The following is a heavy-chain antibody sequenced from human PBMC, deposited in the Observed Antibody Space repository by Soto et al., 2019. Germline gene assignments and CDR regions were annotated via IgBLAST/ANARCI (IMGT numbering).Heavy chain of an antibody. CDR3: AREPVGPDYAMDA. V-gene: IGHV3-33*01. Sequence: QMQLVESGGSVVQPGTSLRLSCAAFGFDFSSDGMHWVRQTPGKGLEWVAVLGFDGGGRYYADSVKGRFTISRDNSKKMLYSQMDSLRAEDTALYYCAREPVGPDYAMDAWGQGTTVTVSS. CDR1: GFDFSSDG. J-gene: IGHJ6*02. D-gene: IGHD1-26*01. CDR2: LGFDGGGR.